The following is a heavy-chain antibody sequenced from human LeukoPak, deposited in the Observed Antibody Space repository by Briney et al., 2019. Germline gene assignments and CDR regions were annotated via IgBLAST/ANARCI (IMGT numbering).Heavy chain of an antibody. CDR1: GYTFISYG. CDR3: ARDLGKSRDRKWFEP. V-gene: IGHV1-18*04. J-gene: IGHJ5*02. Sequence: ASVHESCKGSGYTFISYGISGLRPAPGQGLEWMGWISAYNGNKNYAQKLQGRVTMTTDTATSTAYMELRSLRSDDTAVYYCARDLGKSRDRKWFEPWGQGTLVTVSS. CDR2: ISAYNGNK.